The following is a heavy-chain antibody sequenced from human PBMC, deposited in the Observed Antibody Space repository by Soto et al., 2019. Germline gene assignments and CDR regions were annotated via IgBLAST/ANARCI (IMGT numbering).Heavy chain of an antibody. J-gene: IGHJ6*02. CDR1: GCSISSYY. D-gene: IGHD2-21*02. Sequence: XETRSRTCTVSGCSISSYYWSLLRQPAGKGLEWIGCIYTSGSTNYNPSLKSRVTMSVDTSKNQFSLKLSSVTAADTAVYYCARDREVVTATHYYYYGMDVWGQGTTVTVSS. CDR3: ARDREVVTATHYYYYGMDV. CDR2: IYTSGST. V-gene: IGHV4-4*07.